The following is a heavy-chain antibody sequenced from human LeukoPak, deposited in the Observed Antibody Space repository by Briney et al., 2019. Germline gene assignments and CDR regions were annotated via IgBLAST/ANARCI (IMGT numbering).Heavy chain of an antibody. D-gene: IGHD4-17*01. V-gene: IGHV4-34*01. Sequence: PSETLSLTCAVCGGSFSGYYWSWIRQPPGKGLEWIGEINHSGSTNYNPSLKSRVTISVDTSKNQFSLKLSSVTAADTAVYYCARVMTTVTTQYMDVWGKGTTVTVSS. CDR3: ARVMTTVTTQYMDV. CDR1: GGSFSGYY. CDR2: INHSGST. J-gene: IGHJ6*03.